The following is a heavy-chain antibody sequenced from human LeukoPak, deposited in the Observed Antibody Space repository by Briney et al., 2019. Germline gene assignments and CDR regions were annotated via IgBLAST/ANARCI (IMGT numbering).Heavy chain of an antibody. D-gene: IGHD3-16*01. CDR1: GLTFSSYW. V-gene: IGHV3-7*01. Sequence: PGGSLRLSCAASGLTFSSYWMTWVRQAPGKGLEWVANIKEDGSEKYYVDSVKGRFTISRDNSKNTLYLQMNSLRAEDTAVYYCAKDYGGGYFDYWGQGTLVTVSS. CDR3: AKDYGGGYFDY. CDR2: IKEDGSEK. J-gene: IGHJ4*02.